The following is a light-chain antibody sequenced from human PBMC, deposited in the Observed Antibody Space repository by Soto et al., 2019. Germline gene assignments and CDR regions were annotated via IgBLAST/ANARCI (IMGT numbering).Light chain of an antibody. Sequence: DIQMTQSPSSLSASVGDRVTISCRASQTINTYVNWYLQKPGKAPKLLIYAASSLHSGVPSRFSGSGSGTYFTLTISSLQPEDFATYYCQQSFSTTRTFGQGTKVDIK. V-gene: IGKV1-39*01. J-gene: IGKJ1*01. CDR3: QQSFSTTRT. CDR2: AAS. CDR1: QTINTY.